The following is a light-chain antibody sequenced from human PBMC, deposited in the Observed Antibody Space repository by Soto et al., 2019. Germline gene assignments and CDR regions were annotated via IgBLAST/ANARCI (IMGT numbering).Light chain of an antibody. V-gene: IGLV2-14*01. CDR1: SSDVGNYNY. Sequence: QSALTQPASVSGSPGQSITISCTGTSSDVGNYNYISWYQQQPGKAPKLMFYEVTNRPSGVSSRFSGSKSGNTASLTISGLQAENEADYYCSSFASSITLLFGGGTKLTVL. CDR2: EVT. J-gene: IGLJ3*02. CDR3: SSFASSITLL.